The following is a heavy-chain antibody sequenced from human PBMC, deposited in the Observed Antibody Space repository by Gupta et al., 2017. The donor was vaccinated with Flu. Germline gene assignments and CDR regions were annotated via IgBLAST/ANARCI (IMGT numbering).Heavy chain of an antibody. Sequence: EVQLVESGGGVVRPGGSLRIPCAASGFTFGDYGMGWVRQAPGKGLEWVSGFNWNGKSTGYADSVKGRFSISRDNAKNSLYLHMNDLRAEDTALYYCARGDSSGWVNWYFDLWGRGTLVTVSS. J-gene: IGHJ2*01. D-gene: IGHD6-19*01. V-gene: IGHV3-20*04. CDR1: GFTFGDYG. CDR3: ARGDSSGWVNWYFDL. CDR2: FNWNGKST.